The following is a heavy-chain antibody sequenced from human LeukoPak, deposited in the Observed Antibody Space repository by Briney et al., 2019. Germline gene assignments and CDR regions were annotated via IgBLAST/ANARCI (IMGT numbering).Heavy chain of an antibody. CDR3: ARDRVTESEYYFDY. J-gene: IGHJ4*02. Sequence: GGSLRLSCAASGFTVSSNYMSWVRQAPGKGLEWVSVIYSGGSTYYADSVKGRFTISRDNSKNTLYLQMNSLRAEDTAVYYCARDRVTESEYYFDYWGQGTLVTVSS. CDR2: IYSGGST. CDR1: GFTVSSNY. V-gene: IGHV3-53*01.